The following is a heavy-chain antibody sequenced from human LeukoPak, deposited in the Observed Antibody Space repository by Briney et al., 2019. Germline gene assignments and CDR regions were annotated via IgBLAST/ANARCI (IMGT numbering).Heavy chain of an antibody. V-gene: IGHV4-30-2*01. CDR1: GGSISSGGYS. Sequence: PSETLSLTCAVSGGSISSGGYSWSWIRQPPGKGLEWIGYIYHSGSTYYSPSLKSRVTISVDGSKNQFSLKLSSVTAADTAVYYCARSLVVNNYFDYWGQGTLVTVSS. D-gene: IGHD3-22*01. CDR2: IYHSGST. J-gene: IGHJ4*02. CDR3: ARSLVVNNYFDY.